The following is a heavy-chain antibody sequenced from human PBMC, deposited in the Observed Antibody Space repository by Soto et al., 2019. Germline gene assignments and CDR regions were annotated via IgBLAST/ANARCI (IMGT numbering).Heavy chain of an antibody. CDR2: IYYSGST. Sequence: QVQLQESGPGLVKPSQTLSLTCTVSGGSISSGDYYCSWIRQPPGKGLEWIGYIYYSGSTYYNPSLKGRVTISVDTSKNQFSLKLSSVTAADTAVYYCARAPGYSSGWYSWFDPWGQGTLVTVSS. CDR1: GGSISSGDYY. J-gene: IGHJ5*02. D-gene: IGHD6-19*01. CDR3: ARAPGYSSGWYSWFDP. V-gene: IGHV4-30-4*01.